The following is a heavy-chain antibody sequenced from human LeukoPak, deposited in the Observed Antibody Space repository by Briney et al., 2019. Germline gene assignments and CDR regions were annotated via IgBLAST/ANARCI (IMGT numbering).Heavy chain of an antibody. Sequence: SETLSLTCTVSGGSISSYYWSWIRQPPGKGLEWIGYIYHSGSTNYNPSLKSRVTISVDTSKNQFSLKLSSVTAADTAVYYCARDVGGFDYWGQGTLVTVSS. CDR2: IYHSGST. CDR1: GGSISSYY. V-gene: IGHV4-59*01. CDR3: ARDVGGFDY. J-gene: IGHJ4*02. D-gene: IGHD2-15*01.